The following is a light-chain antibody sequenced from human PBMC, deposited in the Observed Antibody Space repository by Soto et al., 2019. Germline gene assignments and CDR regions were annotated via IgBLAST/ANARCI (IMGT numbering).Light chain of an antibody. V-gene: IGKV1-5*01. CDR3: QQYNSYPWT. CDR1: QSISSW. CDR2: DAS. Sequence: DIQITQSPSTLSASVGDRVTITCRASQSISSWLAWYQQKPGKAPKLLIYDASSLESGVPSRFSGSGSGTEFTLTISSLQPDDFATYYCQQYNSYPWTFGRGTKVDIK. J-gene: IGKJ1*01.